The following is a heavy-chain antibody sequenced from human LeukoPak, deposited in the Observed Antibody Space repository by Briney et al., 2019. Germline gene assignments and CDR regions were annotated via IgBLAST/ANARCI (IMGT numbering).Heavy chain of an antibody. Sequence: GASVKLSCKASGYTFTSYGISWVRQAPGQGLEWMGWISDYNSNTNYAPHLQGRVTMTANTSTSTAYMELRSLRSDVTAVYYCARYSNYYGSASGPWGQGTLVTVSS. CDR3: ARYSNYYGSASGP. J-gene: IGHJ5*02. CDR2: ISDYNSNT. D-gene: IGHD3-10*01. V-gene: IGHV1-18*01. CDR1: GYTFTSYG.